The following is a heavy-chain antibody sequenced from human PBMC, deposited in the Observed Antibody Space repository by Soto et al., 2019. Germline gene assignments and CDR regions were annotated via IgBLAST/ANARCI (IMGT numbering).Heavy chain of an antibody. Sequence: QVQLQESGPGLVKPSETLSLTCAVSGDSISSYYCMWIRQPPGKGLESIGYLYYGRSANYNPSLNGPVPLSVDPSPNQCSLTLSSITAAETAVYYCALRSMAVVPEYWGQGTLVTVSS. V-gene: IGHV4-59*01. CDR2: LYYGRSA. J-gene: IGHJ4*02. CDR3: ALRSMAVVPEY. CDR1: GDSISSYY. D-gene: IGHD3-22*01.